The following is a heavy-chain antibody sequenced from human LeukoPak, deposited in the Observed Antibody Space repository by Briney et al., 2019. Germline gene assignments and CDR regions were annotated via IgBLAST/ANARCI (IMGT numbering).Heavy chain of an antibody. Sequence: GESLRLSCAASGITFSSYAMSWVRQAPGKGLEWLSAISGSGGSTYYADSVQGRFTISRDNSKNTLYLQMNSLRAEDTAVYYCAKDAIVYDSSGYTFDYWGQGTLVTVSS. CDR1: GITFSSYA. J-gene: IGHJ4*02. CDR2: ISGSGGST. D-gene: IGHD3-22*01. V-gene: IGHV3-23*01. CDR3: AKDAIVYDSSGYTFDY.